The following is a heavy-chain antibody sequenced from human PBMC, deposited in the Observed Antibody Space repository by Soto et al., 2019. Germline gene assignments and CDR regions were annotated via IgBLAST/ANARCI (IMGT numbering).Heavy chain of an antibody. V-gene: IGHV1-2*04. CDR1: GYTFTGYY. J-gene: IGHJ3*02. Sequence: QVQLVQSGAEVKKRGASVKVSCKASGYTFTGYYMHCVRQAPGQWLEWMGWINPNSGGTNYAQKFQGWVTMTRDTSISTAYMELSRLRSDDTAVYYCARSVAGTPYDAFDIWGQGTMVTVSS. CDR2: INPNSGGT. D-gene: IGHD6-19*01. CDR3: ARSVAGTPYDAFDI.